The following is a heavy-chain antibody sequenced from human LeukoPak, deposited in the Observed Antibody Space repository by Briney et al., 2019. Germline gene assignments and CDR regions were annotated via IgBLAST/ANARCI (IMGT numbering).Heavy chain of an antibody. V-gene: IGHV3-30*04. CDR1: GFTFSSYA. CDR2: ISYDGSNK. CDR3: ARGQVVVAAYLI. D-gene: IGHD2-15*01. Sequence: GRSLRVSCAASGFTFSSYAMHWVRQAPGKGLEWVAVISYDGSNKYYADSVKGRFTISRDNSKNTLYLQMNSLRAEDTAVYYCARGQVVVAAYLIWGQGTMVTVSS. J-gene: IGHJ3*02.